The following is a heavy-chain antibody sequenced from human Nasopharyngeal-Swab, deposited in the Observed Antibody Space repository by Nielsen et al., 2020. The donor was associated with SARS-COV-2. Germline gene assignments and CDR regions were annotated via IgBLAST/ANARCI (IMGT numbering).Heavy chain of an antibody. V-gene: IGHV1-46*01. CDR2: INPSGGST. D-gene: IGHD2-2*01. Sequence: ASVKVSCKASGYTFTSYYMHWVRQAPGQGLDWMGIINPSGGSTSYAQKFQGRVTMTRDTSTSTVYMELSSLRSEDTAVYYCARNIVVVPAAVLYYYYGMDVWGQGTTVTVSS. CDR3: ARNIVVVPAAVLYYYYGMDV. CDR1: GYTFTSYY. J-gene: IGHJ6*02.